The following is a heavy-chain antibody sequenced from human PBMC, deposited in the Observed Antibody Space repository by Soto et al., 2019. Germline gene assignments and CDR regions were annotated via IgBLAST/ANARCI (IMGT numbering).Heavy chain of an antibody. CDR3: ARGVIAAQYYDYYYMDV. D-gene: IGHD2-15*01. CDR1: GFTFSSYW. CDR2: INNEGSTT. J-gene: IGHJ6*03. Sequence: GGSLRLSCEASGFTFSSYWMHWVRQAPGKGLVWVSRINNEGSTTSYADSVRGRFTISRDNAKKTLYLEMNSLRAEDTGVYYCARGVIAAQYYDYYYMDVWGKGTTVTVSS. V-gene: IGHV3-74*01.